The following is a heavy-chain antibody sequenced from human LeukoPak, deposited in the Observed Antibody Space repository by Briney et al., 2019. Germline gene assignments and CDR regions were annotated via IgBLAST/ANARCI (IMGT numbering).Heavy chain of an antibody. CDR1: GYTFTDYY. V-gene: IGHV1-69-2*01. J-gene: IGHJ4*02. Sequence: GASVKVSCKASGYTFTDYYMHWVQQAPGKGLEWMGRVDPEDGETIYAEKFQGRVTITADTSTDTAYMELSSLRSEDTAVYYCATILQKSIAARPDGYWGQGTLVIVSS. D-gene: IGHD6-6*01. CDR3: ATILQKSIAARPDGY. CDR2: VDPEDGET.